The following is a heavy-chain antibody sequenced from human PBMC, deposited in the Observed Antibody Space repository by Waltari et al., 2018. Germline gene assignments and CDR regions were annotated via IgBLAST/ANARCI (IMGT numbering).Heavy chain of an antibody. V-gene: IGHV4-34*01. CDR2: INHRGST. Sequence: QVQLQQWGAGLLKPSETLSLTCAVYGGSFSGYYWSWIRQPPGKGLEWIGEINHRGSTNDNPSLKSRVTISVDTSKNQFSLKLSSVTAADTAVYYCARGPSLYSSSSAGIRNWFDPWGQGTLVTVSS. J-gene: IGHJ5*02. D-gene: IGHD6-13*01. CDR3: ARGPSLYSSSSAGIRNWFDP. CDR1: GGSFSGYY.